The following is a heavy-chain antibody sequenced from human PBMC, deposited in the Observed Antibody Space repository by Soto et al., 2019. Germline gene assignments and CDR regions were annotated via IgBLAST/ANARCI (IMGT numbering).Heavy chain of an antibody. CDR2: FDPEDGET. D-gene: IGHD3-9*01. CDR3: ATLRYFDWLPPRSNDY. Sequence: GASVKVSCKVSRYTLTELSMHWVRQAPGKGLEWMGGFDPEDGETIYAQKFQGRVTMTEDTSTDTAYMELSSLRSEDTAVYYCATLRYFDWLPPRSNDYWGQGTLVTVSS. V-gene: IGHV1-24*01. CDR1: RYTLTELS. J-gene: IGHJ4*02.